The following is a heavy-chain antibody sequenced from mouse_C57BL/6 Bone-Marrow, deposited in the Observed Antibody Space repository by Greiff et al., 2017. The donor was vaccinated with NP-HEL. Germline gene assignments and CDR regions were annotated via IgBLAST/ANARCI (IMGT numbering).Heavy chain of an antibody. Sequence: VQRVESGPGLVQPSQSLSITCTVSGFSLTSYGVHWVRQSPGKGLEWLGVIWSGGSTAYNAAFISRLSISKDNSKSQVFFKMNSLQADATAIYYCARTYYDYDYAMDDWGQGTSVTAAS. V-gene: IGHV2-2*01. D-gene: IGHD2-4*01. J-gene: IGHJ4*01. CDR3: ARTYYDYDYAMDD. CDR2: IWSGGST. CDR1: GFSLTSYG.